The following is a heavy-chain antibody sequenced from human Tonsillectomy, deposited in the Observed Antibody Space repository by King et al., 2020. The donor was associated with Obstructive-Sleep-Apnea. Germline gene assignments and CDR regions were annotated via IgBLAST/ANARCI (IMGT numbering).Heavy chain of an antibody. V-gene: IGHV5-10-1*03. CDR1: GYSFTSYW. CDR3: ARLPTYDLGRMDV. D-gene: IGHD3-3*01. Sequence: VQLVESGGEVKKPGESLRISCKGSGYSFTSYWISWVRQMPGKGLEWMGRIDPSDSYTNYSQSFQGQVTISADKSISTAYLQWSSLKASDTTMYYCARLPTYDLGRMDVWGQGTTVTVSS. CDR2: IDPSDSYT. J-gene: IGHJ6*02.